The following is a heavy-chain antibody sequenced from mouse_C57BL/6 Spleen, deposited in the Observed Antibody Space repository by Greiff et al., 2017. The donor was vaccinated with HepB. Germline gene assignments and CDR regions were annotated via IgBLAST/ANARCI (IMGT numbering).Heavy chain of an antibody. CDR2: IYPGSGNT. D-gene: IGHD1-1*01. V-gene: IGHV1-76*01. CDR3: ARGLITTPYWYFDV. CDR1: GYTFTDYY. Sequence: QVQLKQSGAELVRPGASVKLSCKASGYTFTDYYINWVKQRPGQGLEWIARIYPGSGNTYYNEKFKGKATLTAEKSSSTAYMQLSSLTSEDSAVYFCARGLITTPYWYFDVWGTGTTVTVSS. J-gene: IGHJ1*03.